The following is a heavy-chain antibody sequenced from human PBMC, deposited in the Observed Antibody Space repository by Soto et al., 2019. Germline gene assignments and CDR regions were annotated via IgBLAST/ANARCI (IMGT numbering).Heavy chain of an antibody. CDR1: GGSITNYY. V-gene: IGHV4-59*01. J-gene: IGHJ6*02. CDR3: ARDGTAVTTGYYGLDV. Sequence: QVQLQESGPGLVKPSETLSLTCTVSGGSITNYYWSWIRQSPGKGLEWIGFIYYSGSTNYSPSLKSRVTMSVSTSKNQFSLKMTSVTAADTGVYYCARDGTAVTTGYYGLDVWGQGTTVTVSS. D-gene: IGHD2-2*01. CDR2: IYYSGST.